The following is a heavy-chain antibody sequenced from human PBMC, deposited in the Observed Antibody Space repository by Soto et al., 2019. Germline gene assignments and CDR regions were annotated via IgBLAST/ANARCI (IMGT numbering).Heavy chain of an antibody. V-gene: IGHV3-48*03. CDR3: ERDQYSGSYAEGIN. D-gene: IGHD1-26*01. J-gene: IGHJ3*01. Sequence: EVQLVEAGGGLVQPGGSLRLSCAASGFTFSSYEMNWVRQAPGKGLEWVSYISSSGSTIYYADSVKGRFTISRDNAKNSLYLQMNSLRAEDTAVYYCERDQYSGSYAEGINWGQGTMGTVSS. CDR2: ISSSGSTI. CDR1: GFTFSSYE.